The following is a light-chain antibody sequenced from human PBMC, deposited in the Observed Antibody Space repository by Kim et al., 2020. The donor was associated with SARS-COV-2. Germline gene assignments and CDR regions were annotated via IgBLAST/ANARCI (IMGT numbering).Light chain of an antibody. CDR1: QSVNNNY. CDR3: QHYGTSPLT. J-gene: IGKJ4*01. Sequence: SPGASATASCRASQSVNNNYLAWYQQKPGQPPRLLIYGASSRATGIPDRFSGSGSETDFILTISRLDPEDFAVYYCQHYGTSPLTFGGGTKVDIK. CDR2: GAS. V-gene: IGKV3-20*01.